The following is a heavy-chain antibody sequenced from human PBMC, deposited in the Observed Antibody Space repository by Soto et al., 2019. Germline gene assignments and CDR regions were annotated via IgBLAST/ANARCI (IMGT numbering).Heavy chain of an antibody. Sequence: QVQLVESGGGLVKPGGSLRLSCVASGFTFSDYYMSWVRQAPGKGLEWVSYISSSGHAIYYADSVKGRFTVSRDNSNNSLSLQMDSLRADDTDSYYCARDARYASSSYGFDVW. CDR1: GFTFSDYY. CDR2: ISSSGHAI. J-gene: IGHJ6*01. D-gene: IGHD6-13*01. CDR3: ARDARYASSSYGFDV. V-gene: IGHV3-11*01.